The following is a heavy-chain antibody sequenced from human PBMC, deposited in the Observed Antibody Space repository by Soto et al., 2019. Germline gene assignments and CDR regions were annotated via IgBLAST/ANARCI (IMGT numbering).Heavy chain of an antibody. V-gene: IGHV3-23*01. D-gene: IGHD1-26*01. J-gene: IGHJ3*02. CDR1: GFTFSSYA. CDR3: AKGVVGANRAFDI. CDR2: ISGSGGST. Sequence: LRLSCAASGFTFSSYAMSWVRQAPGKGLEWVSAISGSGGSTYYADSVKGRFTISRDNSKNTLYLQMNSLRAEDTAVYYCAKGVVGANRAFDIWGQGTMVTVSS.